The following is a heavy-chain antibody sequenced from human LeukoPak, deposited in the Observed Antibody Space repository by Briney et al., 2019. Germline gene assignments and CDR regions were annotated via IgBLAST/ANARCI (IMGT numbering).Heavy chain of an antibody. CDR1: GYTFTSYD. CDR3: AKASHHPWIQLWSPPSTWFAP. D-gene: IGHD5-18*01. V-gene: IGHV1-8*03. Sequence: ASVKVSCKASGYTFTSYDINWVRQATGQGLEWMGWMNPNSGNTGYAQKFQGRVTITRNTSISTAYMELSSLRSEDTAVYYCAKASHHPWIQLWSPPSTWFAPWAREPWSPSPQ. J-gene: IGHJ5*02. CDR2: MNPNSGNT.